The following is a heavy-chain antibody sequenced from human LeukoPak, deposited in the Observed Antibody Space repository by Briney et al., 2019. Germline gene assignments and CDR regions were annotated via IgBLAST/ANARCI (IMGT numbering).Heavy chain of an antibody. CDR2: NSSNGGST. CDR1: GFPHSSYA. V-gene: IGHV3-64*02. D-gene: IGHD7-27*01. Sequence: GESLRLSRAASGFPHSSYAIHWVRQAPGKGLEYVSSNSSNGGSTHYADSVKGRFTISRDNSKNTLYHQMGSLRAGYMSVYYCAREGWGFVYWGQGTLVTVPS. J-gene: IGHJ4*02. CDR3: AREGWGFVY.